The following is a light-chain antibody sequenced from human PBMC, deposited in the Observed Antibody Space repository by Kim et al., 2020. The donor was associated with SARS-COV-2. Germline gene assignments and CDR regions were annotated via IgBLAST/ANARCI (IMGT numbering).Light chain of an antibody. CDR2: DAS. J-gene: IGKJ1*01. V-gene: IGKV3-15*01. CDR1: QSISTN. Sequence: EIVMTQSPATLSLSPGERVTLSCRASQSISTNLAWYQHKPGQAPSLLIYDASTRATGIPARFSGRGSGTEFTLTISSLQSEDFAVYYCQHYNGRPSETFGQGTKVDIK. CDR3: QHYNGRPSET.